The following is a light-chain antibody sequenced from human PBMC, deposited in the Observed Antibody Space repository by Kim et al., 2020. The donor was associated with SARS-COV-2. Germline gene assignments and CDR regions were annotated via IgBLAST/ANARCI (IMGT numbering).Light chain of an antibody. J-gene: IGLJ1*01. CDR2: EVN. V-gene: IGLV6-57*03. CDR3: QSYNISNSV. Sequence: GKPVTISCTRSSGRIASNYVQWYPRRPGSAPTTVIYEVNQGPSGVPDRFSGSIDSSSNSASLTISGLKTEDETDYYCQSYNISNSVFGTGTKVTVL. CDR1: SGRIASNY.